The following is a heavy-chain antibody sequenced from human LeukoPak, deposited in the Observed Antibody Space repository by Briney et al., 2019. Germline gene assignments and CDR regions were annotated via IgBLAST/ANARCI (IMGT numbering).Heavy chain of an antibody. Sequence: PSETMSLTCTVSGASISSYYWGWIRHPPGKGLKWIGYIFYNGSTNYNPSLKSRVTISIDTSKNQFSLNLSSVTAADTAVYYCARRPNWGPVFDYWGQGTLVTVSS. CDR2: IFYNGST. V-gene: IGHV4-59*01. CDR1: GASISSYY. D-gene: IGHD7-27*01. J-gene: IGHJ4*02. CDR3: ARRPNWGPVFDY.